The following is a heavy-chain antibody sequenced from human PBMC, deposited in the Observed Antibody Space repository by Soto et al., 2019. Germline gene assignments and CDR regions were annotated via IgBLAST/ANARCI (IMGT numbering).Heavy chain of an antibody. CDR2: ISSSSSTI. V-gene: IGHV3-48*01. CDR1: GFTFSSYS. D-gene: IGHD3-3*01. J-gene: IGHJ6*03. CDR3: ARELRFLEWLSQHMDV. Sequence: GGSLRLSCAASGFTFSSYSMNWVRQAPGKGLEWVSYISSSSSTIYYADSVKGRFTISRDNAKNSLYLQMNSLRAEDTAVYYCARELRFLEWLSQHMDVWGKGTTVTVSS.